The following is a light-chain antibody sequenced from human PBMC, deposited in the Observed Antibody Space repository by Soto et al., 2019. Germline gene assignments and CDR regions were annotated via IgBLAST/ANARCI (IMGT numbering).Light chain of an antibody. CDR3: QQYNNWPRAT. J-gene: IGKJ4*01. CDR1: QSISSN. V-gene: IGKV3-15*01. CDR2: RTS. Sequence: IVMTHSPATLSVTPVEIATLSCRASQSISSNLAWYQQKPGQAPRLLMFRTSSRATGFPARFSGSGSGTEFNLTISSLQSEDFGVYYCQQYNNWPRATFGGGTKVDIK.